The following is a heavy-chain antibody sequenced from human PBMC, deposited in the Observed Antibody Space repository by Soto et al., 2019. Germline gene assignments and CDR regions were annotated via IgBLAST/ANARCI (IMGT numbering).Heavy chain of an antibody. D-gene: IGHD4-17*01. CDR2: IYWDDDK. CDR3: AHTTTVGYAFDI. CDR1: GFSLSTSGVG. Sequence: QITLKESGPTLVKPTQTLTLTCTFSGFSLSTSGVGVGWIRQPPGKALEWLALIYWDDDKRYSPSLKSRLTITKDTSKRQVVLTMTNMDPVDTATYYCAHTTTVGYAFDIWGQGTMVTVSS. J-gene: IGHJ3*02. V-gene: IGHV2-5*02.